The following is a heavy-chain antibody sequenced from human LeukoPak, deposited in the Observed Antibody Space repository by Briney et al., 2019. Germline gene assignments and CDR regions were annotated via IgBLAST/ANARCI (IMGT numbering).Heavy chain of an antibody. D-gene: IGHD3-10*01. CDR2: INTNTGNP. Sequence: GASVKVSCKASGYTFTSNAMNWVRQAPGQGLEWMGWINTNTGNPTYAQGFTGRFVFSLDTSVGTASLQINSLKAEDTAVYYCARDPQVSYYGSGSIDYWGQGTLVTVSS. CDR1: GYTFTSNA. V-gene: IGHV7-4-1*02. J-gene: IGHJ4*02. CDR3: ARDPQVSYYGSGSIDY.